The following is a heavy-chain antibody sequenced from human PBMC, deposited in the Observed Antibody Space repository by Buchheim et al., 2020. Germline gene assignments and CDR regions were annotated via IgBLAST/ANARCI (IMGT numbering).Heavy chain of an antibody. J-gene: IGHJ4*02. D-gene: IGHD6-19*01. CDR3: ARPVYSSGWCGY. CDR1: GFTFSSYG. Sequence: QVQLVESGGGVVQPGRSLRLSCAASGFTFSSYGMHWVRQAPGKGLEWVAVISYDGSNKYYADSVKGRFTISRDNSKNTLYLQMNSLRAEDTAVYYCARPVYSSGWCGYWGQGTL. V-gene: IGHV3-30*03. CDR2: ISYDGSNK.